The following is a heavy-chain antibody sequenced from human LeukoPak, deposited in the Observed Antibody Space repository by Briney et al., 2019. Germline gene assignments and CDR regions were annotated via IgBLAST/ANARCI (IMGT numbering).Heavy chain of an antibody. D-gene: IGHD2-15*01. CDR3: VRHSPLVAATVAFDF. J-gene: IGHJ3*01. V-gene: IGHV4-34*01. CDR2: INESETT. Sequence: PSETLSLTCAVYGGSFSGYSWSWIRQPPGEGLEWIGEINESETTNYKSSLKSRVTISVDTSKRQLSLKLTSVTAADTAVYYCVRHSPLVAATVAFDFWGQGTMITVSS. CDR1: GGSFSGYS.